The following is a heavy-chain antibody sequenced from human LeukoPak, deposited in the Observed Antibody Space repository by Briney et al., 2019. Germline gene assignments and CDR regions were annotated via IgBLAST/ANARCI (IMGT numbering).Heavy chain of an antibody. V-gene: IGHV3-21*01. Sequence: GGSLRLSCAASGFTFSGYNMNWVRQAPGKGLEWVSSLSASTTYIHYADSVKGRLTISRDNAKNSLYLQMNSLRGEDTAVYYCARGQNGFDYWGQGTLVTVSS. J-gene: IGHJ4*02. D-gene: IGHD2-8*01. CDR1: GFTFSGYN. CDR3: ARGQNGFDY. CDR2: LSASTTYI.